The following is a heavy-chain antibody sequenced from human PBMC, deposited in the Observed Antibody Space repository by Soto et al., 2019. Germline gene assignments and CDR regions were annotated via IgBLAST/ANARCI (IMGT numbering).Heavy chain of an antibody. CDR2: IYYTGTT. J-gene: IGHJ5*02. Sequence: PSETLSLTCTVSGDSISSNSHYWGWFRQPPGKGLEWIGYIYYTGTTTYHPSLKSRVTISIDTSRNQFSLKLNSVTAADTAVYYCARVPGPWGQGTLVTVSS. CDR3: ARVPGP. CDR1: GDSISSNSHY. V-gene: IGHV4-61*05.